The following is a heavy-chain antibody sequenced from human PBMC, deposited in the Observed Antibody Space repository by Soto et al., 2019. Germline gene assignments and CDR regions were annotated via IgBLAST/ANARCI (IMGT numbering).Heavy chain of an antibody. J-gene: IGHJ4*02. D-gene: IGHD6-6*01. Sequence: ASETLSLTCAVYGGSFSAYYWSWIRQPPGKGLEWIGEINHSGSTNYNPSLKSRVTISVDTSKNQFSLKLSSVTAADTAVYYCARTSKSEYWGQGTLVTVSS. V-gene: IGHV4-34*01. CDR3: ARTSKSEY. CDR1: GGSFSAYY. CDR2: INHSGST.